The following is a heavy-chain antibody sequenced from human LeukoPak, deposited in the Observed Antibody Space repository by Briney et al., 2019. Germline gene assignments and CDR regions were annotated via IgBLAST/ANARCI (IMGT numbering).Heavy chain of an antibody. CDR2: ISYDGSNK. CDR1: GFTFSSYA. CDR3: ARDRRPSIAAAGLFDY. V-gene: IGHV3-30-3*01. J-gene: IGHJ4*02. D-gene: IGHD6-13*01. Sequence: PGGSLRLSCAASGFTFSSYAMHWVRQAPGKGLEWVAVISYDGSNKCYADSVKGRFTISRDNSKNTLYLQMNSLRAEDTAVYYCARDRRPSIAAAGLFDYWGQGTLVTVSS.